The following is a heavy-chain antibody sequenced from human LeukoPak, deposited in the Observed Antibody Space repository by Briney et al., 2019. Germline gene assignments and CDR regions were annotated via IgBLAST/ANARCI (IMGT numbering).Heavy chain of an antibody. J-gene: IGHJ4*02. CDR1: GGSISSSSYY. CDR3: ARPSIAVAGTWAGYFDY. D-gene: IGHD6-19*01. CDR2: IYYSGST. V-gene: IGHV4-39*01. Sequence: SETLSLTCTVSGGSISSSSYYWGWIRQPPGKGLEWIRSIYYSGSTYYNPSLKSRVTISVDTSKNQFSLKLSSVTAADTAVYYCARPSIAVAGTWAGYFDYWGQGTLVTVSS.